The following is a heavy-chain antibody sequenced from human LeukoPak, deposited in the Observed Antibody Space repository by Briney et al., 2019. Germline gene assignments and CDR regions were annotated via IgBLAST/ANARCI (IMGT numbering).Heavy chain of an antibody. J-gene: IGHJ4*02. V-gene: IGHV1-18*04. CDR2: ISAYNGNT. CDR1: GYTFTAYY. Sequence: ASVEVSCKASGYTFTAYYMHWVRQAPGQGLEWMGWISAYNGNTNYAQKLQGRVTMTTDTSTSTAYMELRSLRSDDTAVYYCARSLGDSSGYYPLNFDYWGQGTLVTVSS. CDR3: ARSLGDSSGYYPLNFDY. D-gene: IGHD3-22*01.